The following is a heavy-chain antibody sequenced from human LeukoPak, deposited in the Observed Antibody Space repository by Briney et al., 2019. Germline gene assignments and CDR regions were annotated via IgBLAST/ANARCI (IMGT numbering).Heavy chain of an antibody. CDR2: ITDSGVST. V-gene: IGHV3-23*01. CDR1: GFTFSNFA. CDR3: AKMTDARGRYGSGSH. D-gene: IGHD3-10*01. Sequence: PGGSLRLSCAASGFTFSNFAMSWVRQAPGKGLEWVSSITDSGVSTFYADSPSGRFTISRDNSKNTLYLQMKNLRAADTATYYCAKMTDARGRYGSGSHWGQGTLVAVSS. J-gene: IGHJ4*01.